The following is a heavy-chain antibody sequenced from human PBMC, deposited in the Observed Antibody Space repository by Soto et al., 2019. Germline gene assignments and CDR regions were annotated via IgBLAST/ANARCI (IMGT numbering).Heavy chain of an antibody. CDR3: AKGTSLLWFGELFYFDY. D-gene: IGHD3-10*01. CDR1: GFTFSSYG. CDR2: ISYDGSNK. Sequence: GGSLRLSCAASGFTFSSYGMHWVRQAPGKGLEWVAVISYDGSNKYYADSVKGRFTISRDNSKNTLYLQMNSLRAEDTAVYYCAKGTSLLWFGELFYFDYWGQGTPVTVSS. V-gene: IGHV3-30*18. J-gene: IGHJ4*02.